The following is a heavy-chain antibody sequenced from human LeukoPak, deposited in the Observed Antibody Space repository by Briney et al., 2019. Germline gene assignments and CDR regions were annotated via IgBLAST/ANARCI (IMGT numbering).Heavy chain of an antibody. V-gene: IGHV4-4*09. CDR1: GGSIRRSY. Sequence: SETLSLTCTVSGGSIRRSYWSWIRQPPGRGLEWIGYFYLSGSNYNPSLKSRVTMSLDTSKNQFSLILSPVTAADTAVYYCARGGPTGALDDNWFDPWGQGTLVTVSS. CDR3: ARGGPTGALDDNWFDP. D-gene: IGHD4-11*01. J-gene: IGHJ5*02. CDR2: FYLSGS.